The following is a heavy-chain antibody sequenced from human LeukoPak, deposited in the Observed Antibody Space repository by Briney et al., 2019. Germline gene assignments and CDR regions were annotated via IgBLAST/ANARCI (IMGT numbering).Heavy chain of an antibody. V-gene: IGHV1-69*04. CDR3: ARAHSSGWYFFDY. J-gene: IGHJ4*02. D-gene: IGHD6-19*01. CDR2: IIPILGIA. Sequence: ASVKVSCKASGGTFSSYAISWVRQAPGQGLEWMGRIIPILGIANYAQKFQGRVTITADKSTSTAYMELSSLRSEDAAVYYCARAHSSGWYFFDYWGQGTLVSVSS. CDR1: GGTFSSYA.